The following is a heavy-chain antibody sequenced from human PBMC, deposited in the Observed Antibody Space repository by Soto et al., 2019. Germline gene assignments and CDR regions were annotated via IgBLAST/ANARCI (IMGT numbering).Heavy chain of an antibody. J-gene: IGHJ4*02. Sequence: GESLKISCKGSGYSFTSYWIGWVRQMPGKGLEWMGIIYPGDSDTRYSPSFQGQVTISADKSISTAYLQWSSLKASDTAMYYCATLGYCSGGSCYDFDYWGQGTLVTVSS. CDR1: GYSFTSYW. V-gene: IGHV5-51*01. CDR2: IYPGDSDT. CDR3: ATLGYCSGGSCYDFDY. D-gene: IGHD2-15*01.